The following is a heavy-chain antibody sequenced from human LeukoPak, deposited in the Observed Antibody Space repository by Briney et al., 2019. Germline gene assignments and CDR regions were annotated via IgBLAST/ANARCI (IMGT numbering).Heavy chain of an antibody. V-gene: IGHV1-69*13. J-gene: IGHJ4*02. CDR3: ARLDYYGSGNYEIDY. CDR1: GGTFSSYA. CDR2: IIPIFGTA. D-gene: IGHD3-10*01. Sequence: ASVKVSCKASGGTFSSYAISWVRQAPGQGLEWMGGIIPIFGTANYVQKFQGRVTITADESTSTAYMELSSLRSEDTAVYYCARLDYYGSGNYEIDYWGQGTLVTVSS.